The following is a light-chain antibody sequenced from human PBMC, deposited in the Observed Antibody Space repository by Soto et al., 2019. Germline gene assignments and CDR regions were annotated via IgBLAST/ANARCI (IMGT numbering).Light chain of an antibody. Sequence: DIQMTQSPSSLSASVGDRVTITCRASQGIGNYLAWYQQKPGKVPKLLIYGASTLQSGVPSRFSGSGSGTHFTLTLSSLQPEDVAIYYCQKCNSAPLTFGPGTTVDIK. J-gene: IGKJ3*01. CDR2: GAS. CDR1: QGIGNY. V-gene: IGKV1-27*01. CDR3: QKCNSAPLT.